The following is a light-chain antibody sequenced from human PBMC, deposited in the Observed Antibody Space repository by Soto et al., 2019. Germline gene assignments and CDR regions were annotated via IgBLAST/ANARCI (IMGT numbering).Light chain of an antibody. CDR3: QQYNNWLWT. Sequence: EIVMTQSPATLSVSPGERATISCRASQSVNSHLAWYQQRPGQAPRLLIYGASTRATGVPARFSGSGYGTECTLTINSLQSEDFAVYYCQQYNNWLWTFGQGTKVYI. CDR2: GAS. CDR1: QSVNSH. J-gene: IGKJ1*01. V-gene: IGKV3-15*01.